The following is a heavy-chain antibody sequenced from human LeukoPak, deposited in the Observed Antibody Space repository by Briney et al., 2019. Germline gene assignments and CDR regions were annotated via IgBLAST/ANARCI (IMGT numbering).Heavy chain of an antibody. J-gene: IGHJ3*01. V-gene: IGHV4-4*07. Sequence: SETLSLTCSVSGGSISSSYWSWIRQSAGKGLEWIGRIYSSGSTNYNPSLASRVTMSVDTSKKQFSLNLRSMTAADTDLYYCARGAYYGSGNVFDLWGQGTMVTVSS. CDR3: ARGAYYGSGNVFDL. CDR2: IYSSGST. D-gene: IGHD3-10*01. CDR1: GGSISSSY.